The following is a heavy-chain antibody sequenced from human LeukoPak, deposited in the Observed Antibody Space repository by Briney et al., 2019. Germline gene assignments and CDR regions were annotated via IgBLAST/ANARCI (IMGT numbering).Heavy chain of an antibody. CDR1: GGTFSSYA. V-gene: IGHV1-69*05. Sequence: SVKASCKASGGTFSSYAISWVRQAPGQGLEWMGRIIPIFGTTNYAQKFQGRVTITTDESTSTAYMELSSLRSEDTAVYYCARGWEANYYDTSGYYLYYYWGQGTLVTVSS. D-gene: IGHD3-22*01. J-gene: IGHJ4*02. CDR2: IIPIFGTT. CDR3: ARGWEANYYDTSGYYLYYY.